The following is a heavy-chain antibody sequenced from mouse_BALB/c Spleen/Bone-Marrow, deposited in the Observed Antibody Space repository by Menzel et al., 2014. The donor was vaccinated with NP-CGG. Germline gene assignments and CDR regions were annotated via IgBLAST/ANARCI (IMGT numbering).Heavy chain of an antibody. CDR2: IDPANGNT. CDR1: GFNIKDTY. Sequence: EVKLVESGAELVKPGASVKLSCTASGFNIKDTYMHWVKQRPEQGLEWIGRIDPANGNTKYDPKFQGKATITADTSSNTAYLQLSSLTSEDTAVYYCARYYYGYYFDYWGQGTTLTVPS. D-gene: IGHD1-2*01. CDR3: ARYYYGYYFDY. J-gene: IGHJ2*01. V-gene: IGHV14-3*02.